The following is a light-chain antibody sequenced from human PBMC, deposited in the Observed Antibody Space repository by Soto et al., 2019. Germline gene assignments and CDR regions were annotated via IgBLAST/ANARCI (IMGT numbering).Light chain of an antibody. CDR1: SSNIGAGYD. Sequence: QSVLTQPPSVSGAPGQRVTISCTGSSSNIGAGYDVQWYQHLPGTAPKLLIYGNSNRPSGVPDRFSGSKSGTSASLAITGLQAEDEADYYCQSYDSSLSGVVLGGGTKLTVL. CDR3: QSYDSSLSGVV. CDR2: GNS. V-gene: IGLV1-40*01. J-gene: IGLJ2*01.